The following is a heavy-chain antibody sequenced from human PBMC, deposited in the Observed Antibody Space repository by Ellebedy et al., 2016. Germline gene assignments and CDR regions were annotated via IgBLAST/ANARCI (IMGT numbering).Heavy chain of an antibody. D-gene: IGHD6-6*01. V-gene: IGHV1-18*01. Sequence: ASVKVSXXASGYTFTSYGISWVRQAPGQGLEWMGWISAYNGNTNYAQKLQGRVTMTTDTSTSTAYMELRSLRSDDTAVYYCARTRNEYSSSSGDYWGQGTLVTVSS. CDR3: ARTRNEYSSSSGDY. J-gene: IGHJ4*02. CDR1: GYTFTSYG. CDR2: ISAYNGNT.